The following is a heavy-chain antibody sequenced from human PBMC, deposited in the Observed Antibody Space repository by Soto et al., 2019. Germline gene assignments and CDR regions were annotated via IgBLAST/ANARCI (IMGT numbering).Heavy chain of an antibody. CDR3: AKDQGRVWLLFFDY. J-gene: IGHJ4*02. D-gene: IGHD3-3*01. CDR1: GGTFSSYG. CDR2: ISYDGSNK. V-gene: IGHV3-30*18. Sequence: GGSLRLSWAASGGTFSSYGRHWVRQAPGKGLEWVAVISYDGSNKYYADSVKGRFTISRDNSKNTLYLQMNSLRAEDTAVYYCAKDQGRVWLLFFDYWGQGTLVTVSS.